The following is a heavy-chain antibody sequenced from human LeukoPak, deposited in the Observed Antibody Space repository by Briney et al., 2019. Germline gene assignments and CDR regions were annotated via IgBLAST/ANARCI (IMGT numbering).Heavy chain of an antibody. D-gene: IGHD3-22*01. V-gene: IGHV3-48*04. CDR1: GFTFSSYW. J-gene: IGHJ4*02. CDR3: TRGRFYDSSGYYKSIDY. Sequence: PGGSLRLSCAASGFTFSSYWMNWVRQAPGKGLEWVSYISSGGSTIYYADSVKGRFTISRDNAKNSLYLQMSSLRAEDTAVYHCTRGRFYDSSGYYKSIDYWGQGTLVTVSS. CDR2: ISSGGSTI.